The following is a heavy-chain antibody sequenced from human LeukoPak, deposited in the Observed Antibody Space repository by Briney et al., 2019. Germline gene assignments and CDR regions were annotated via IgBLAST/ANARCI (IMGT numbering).Heavy chain of an antibody. CDR1: GGSISSGSYY. D-gene: IGHD4-17*01. V-gene: IGHV4-61*02. Sequence: SETLSLTCTVSGGSISSGSYYWRWIRQPAGKGLEWIGRIYTSGSTNYNPSLKSRVTISVDTSNNQFSLKLSSVTAADTAVYYCASQGPGYGAVGRYFDYWGQGTLVTVSS. CDR3: ASQGPGYGAVGRYFDY. CDR2: IYTSGST. J-gene: IGHJ4*02.